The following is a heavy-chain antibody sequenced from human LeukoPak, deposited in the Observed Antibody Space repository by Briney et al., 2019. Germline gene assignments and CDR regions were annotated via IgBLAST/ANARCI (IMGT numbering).Heavy chain of an antibody. CDR1: GFILSNYA. D-gene: IGHD3-22*01. CDR3: AKEWGSHYDSSGYLDY. Sequence: GGSLRLSCAASGFILSNYAMHWVRQAPGKGLEWVAVISYDGSIKYYGDSVKGRFTISRDNSKNTVHLQMNSLRAEDTAVYYCAKEWGSHYDSSGYLDYWGQGTLVTVSS. J-gene: IGHJ4*02. CDR2: ISYDGSIK. V-gene: IGHV3-30*18.